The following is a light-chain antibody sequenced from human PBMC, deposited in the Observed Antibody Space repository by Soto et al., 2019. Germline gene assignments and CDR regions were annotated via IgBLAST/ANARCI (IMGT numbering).Light chain of an antibody. CDR2: DVS. CDR3: SSYTAITTTRV. J-gene: IGLJ2*01. V-gene: IGLV2-14*03. Sequence: QSALTQPASVSGSPGQSITISCTGTSSDVGGYNYVSWYQQHSGKAPQLMIYDVSSRPSGVSHRFSGSKSGNTASLTISGLQAEDKAYYFCSSYTAITTTRVFGGGTKLTVL. CDR1: SSDVGGYNY.